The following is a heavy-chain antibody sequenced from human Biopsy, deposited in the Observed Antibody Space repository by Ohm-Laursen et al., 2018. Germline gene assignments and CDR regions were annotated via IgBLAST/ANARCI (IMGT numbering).Heavy chain of an antibody. V-gene: IGHV3-9*01. CDR1: GFIFSTYT. CDR3: VRGYSSSWSGYLDH. Sequence: SSLRLSCAASGFIFSTYTMNWVRQAPGKGLEWVSGISWDGGSEGYADSVKGRFTISRDNAKNSLFLQMNSLTTEDTALYYCVRGYSSSWSGYLDHWGQGTLVTVSS. J-gene: IGHJ4*02. CDR2: ISWDGGSE. D-gene: IGHD3-3*01.